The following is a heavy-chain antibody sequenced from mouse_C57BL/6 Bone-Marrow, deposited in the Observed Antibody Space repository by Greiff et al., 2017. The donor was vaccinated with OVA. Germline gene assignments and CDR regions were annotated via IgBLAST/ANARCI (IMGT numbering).Heavy chain of an antibody. Sequence: DVKLVESGPGLVKPSQSLSLTCSVTGYSITSGYYWNWIRQFPGNKLEWMGYISYDGSNNYNPSLKNRISITRDTSKNQFFLKLNSVTTEDTATYYCAREGYYYGSRDWYFDVWGTGTTVTVSS. CDR2: ISYDGSN. D-gene: IGHD1-1*01. CDR1: GYSITSGYY. J-gene: IGHJ1*03. V-gene: IGHV3-6*01. CDR3: AREGYYYGSRDWYFDV.